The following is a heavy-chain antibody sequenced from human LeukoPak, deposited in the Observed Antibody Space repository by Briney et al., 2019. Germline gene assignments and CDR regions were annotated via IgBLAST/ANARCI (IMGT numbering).Heavy chain of an antibody. Sequence: GSLRLSCAASGFIFNVYDFSWVRQVPGKGLEWVSSITSSSVYIYYADSVKGRFTISRDNAKNSLYLQMNSLRAEDTAVYFCARAQGYCSGGRCYPTNWFDPWGQGTLVTVSS. V-gene: IGHV3-21*01. CDR2: ITSSSVYI. D-gene: IGHD2-15*01. J-gene: IGHJ5*02. CDR1: GFIFNVYD. CDR3: ARAQGYCSGGRCYPTNWFDP.